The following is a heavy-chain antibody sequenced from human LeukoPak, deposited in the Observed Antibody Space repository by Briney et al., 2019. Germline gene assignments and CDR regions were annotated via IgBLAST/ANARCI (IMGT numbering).Heavy chain of an antibody. CDR2: IYYSGST. J-gene: IGHJ4*02. D-gene: IGHD3-10*01. CDR3: ASLDYDDSGSYKNY. CDR1: GDSISSSSYY. V-gene: IGHV4-39*07. Sequence: SETLSLTCTVSGDSISSSSYYWGWIRQPPGKGLEWIGSIYYSGSTYYNPSLKSRVTISVDTSKNQFSLKLSSVTAADTAVYYCASLDYDDSGSYKNYWGQGSLVTVSS.